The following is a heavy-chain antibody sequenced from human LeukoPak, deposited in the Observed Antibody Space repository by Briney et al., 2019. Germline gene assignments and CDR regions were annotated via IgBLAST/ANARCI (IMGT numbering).Heavy chain of an antibody. CDR3: ARSSAYSTRIDY. Sequence: SETLSLTCTVSGGSIRSSYYYWGWIRQPPGKGLEWIGSIYDSGSTYYNPSLKSRVTISVDTSKNQFSLKLNSVTAADTAVYYCARSSAYSTRIDYWGQGTLVTVSS. J-gene: IGHJ4*02. V-gene: IGHV4-39*01. CDR2: IYDSGST. CDR1: GGSIRSSYYY. D-gene: IGHD6-13*01.